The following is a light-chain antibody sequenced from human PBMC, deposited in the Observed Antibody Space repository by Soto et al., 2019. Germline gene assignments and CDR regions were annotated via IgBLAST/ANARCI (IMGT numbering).Light chain of an antibody. CDR3: QQYNSYSYT. V-gene: IGKV1-9*01. CDR1: QAISSH. Sequence: DIQLTQSPSFLSASVGGRVTITCRASQAISSHLAWYQQKPGKAPNLLIYGASTLQSGVPSRFSGSGSGTEFILTISSLQPDDFATYYCQQYNSYSYTFGQGTKLEIK. CDR2: GAS. J-gene: IGKJ2*01.